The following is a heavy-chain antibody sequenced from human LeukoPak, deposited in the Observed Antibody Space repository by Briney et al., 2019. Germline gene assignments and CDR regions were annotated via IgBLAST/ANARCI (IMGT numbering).Heavy chain of an antibody. Sequence: GGSLRLSCAASGFTFSSYAMSWVRQAPGKGLEWVSAISGSGGSTYYADSVKGRFTISRDNSKNTLYLQMNSLGAEDTAVYYCANHRGTVAGTLGAFDIWGQGTMVTVSS. J-gene: IGHJ3*02. D-gene: IGHD6-19*01. CDR2: ISGSGGST. CDR1: GFTFSSYA. CDR3: ANHRGTVAGTLGAFDI. V-gene: IGHV3-23*01.